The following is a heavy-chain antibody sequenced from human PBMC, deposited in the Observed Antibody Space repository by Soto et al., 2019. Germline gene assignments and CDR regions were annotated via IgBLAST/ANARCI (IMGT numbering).Heavy chain of an antibody. J-gene: IGHJ4*02. D-gene: IGHD1-26*01. V-gene: IGHV4-31*03. Sequence: QVQLQESGPGLVKPSQTLSLTCTVSGWSISSGGYYWSWIRQHPGKGLEWIGYIYYSGSTYYNPSLKSRFNISVDTSKNQFSLKLSSVTAADTAVYYCARSYGRTADYWGQGTLVTVSS. CDR3: ARSYGRTADY. CDR1: GWSISSGGYY. CDR2: IYYSGST.